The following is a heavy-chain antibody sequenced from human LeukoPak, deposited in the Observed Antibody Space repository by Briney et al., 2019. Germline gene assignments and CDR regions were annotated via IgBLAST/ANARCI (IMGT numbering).Heavy chain of an antibody. CDR3: ARVEGGERWLQGDY. V-gene: IGHV1-69*13. CDR2: IIPIFGTA. D-gene: IGHD5-24*01. J-gene: IGHJ4*02. Sequence: ASVKVFCKASGYTFTSYGISWVRQAPGQGLEWMGGIIPIFGTANYAQKFQGGVTITADESTSTAYMELSSLRSEDTAVYYCARVEGGERWLQGDYWGQGTLVTVSS. CDR1: GYTFTSYG.